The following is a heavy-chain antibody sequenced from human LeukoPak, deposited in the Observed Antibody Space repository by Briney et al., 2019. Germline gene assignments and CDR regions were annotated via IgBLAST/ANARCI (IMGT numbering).Heavy chain of an antibody. CDR2: IYYSGST. CDR1: GGSISSSSYY. Sequence: SETLSLTCTVSGGSISSSSYYWGWIRQPPGKGLEWIGSIYYSGSTYYNPSLKSRVTISVDTSKNQFSLKLSSVTAADTAVYFFARDFTAWGGGAFDIWGQGTMVTVSS. D-gene: IGHD3-16*01. CDR3: ARDFTAWGGGAFDI. V-gene: IGHV4-39*07. J-gene: IGHJ3*02.